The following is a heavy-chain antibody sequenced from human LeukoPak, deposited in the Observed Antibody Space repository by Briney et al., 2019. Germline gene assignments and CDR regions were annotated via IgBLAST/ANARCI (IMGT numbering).Heavy chain of an antibody. CDR1: GYTFTSYA. CDR3: ARDSGSGNNDY. V-gene: IGHV1-3*01. J-gene: IGHJ4*02. D-gene: IGHD1-26*01. CDR2: INAGNGNT. Sequence: ASVKVSCKASGYTFTSYAMHWVRQAPGQRLEWMGWINAGNGNTKYSQNFQGRVTFISNTSATTAFMELSSLRSEDAAVYYCARDSGSGNNDYWGQGTLVTVSS.